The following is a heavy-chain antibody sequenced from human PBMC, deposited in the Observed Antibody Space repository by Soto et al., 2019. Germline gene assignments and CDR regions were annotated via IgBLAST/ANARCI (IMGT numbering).Heavy chain of an antibody. D-gene: IGHD3-22*01. CDR3: AKGDYYDSSGYSDY. J-gene: IGHJ4*02. CDR1: GFTFGDYA. Sequence: PGGSLRLSCTASGFTFGDYAMSWVRQAPGKGLEWVSAISGSGGSTYYADSVKGRFTISRDNSKNTLYLQMNSLRAEDTAVYYCAKGDYYDSSGYSDYWGQGTLVTVSS. V-gene: IGHV3-23*01. CDR2: ISGSGGST.